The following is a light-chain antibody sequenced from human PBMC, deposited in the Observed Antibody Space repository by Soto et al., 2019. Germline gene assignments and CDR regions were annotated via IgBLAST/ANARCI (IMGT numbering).Light chain of an antibody. CDR1: SSNIGSNI. CDR3: AAWDDSLNGVV. J-gene: IGLJ2*01. CDR2: SNN. Sequence: QSVLTQPPSASGTPGQRVTISCSGSSSNIGSNIVNWYQQLPGTAPKLLIYSNNQRPSGVPDRFSGSKSGTSASLAISGLQSEDEADYYCAAWDDSLNGVVFGGGTKLNVL. V-gene: IGLV1-44*01.